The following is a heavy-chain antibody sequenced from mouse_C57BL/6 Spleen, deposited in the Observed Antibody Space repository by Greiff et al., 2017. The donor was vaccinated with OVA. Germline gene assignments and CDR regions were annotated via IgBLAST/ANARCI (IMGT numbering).Heavy chain of an antibody. D-gene: IGHD2-12*01. CDR1: GFTFSDYY. CDR3: ARDHYTRYFDV. J-gene: IGHJ1*03. Sequence: EVKLVESEGGLVQPGSSMKLSCTASGFTFSDYYMAWVRQVPEKGLEWVANINYDGSSTYYLDSLKSRFIISRDHAKNILYLQISSLKSEDTATYYCARDHYTRYFDVWGTGTTVTVSS. V-gene: IGHV5-16*01. CDR2: INYDGSST.